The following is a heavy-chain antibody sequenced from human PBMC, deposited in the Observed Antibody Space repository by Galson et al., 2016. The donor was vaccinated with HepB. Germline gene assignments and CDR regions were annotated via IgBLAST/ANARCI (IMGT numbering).Heavy chain of an antibody. J-gene: IGHJ6*02. D-gene: IGHD2-2*01. CDR3: ARVVVPAARWYYYYGMDV. Sequence: SVKVSCKASGGTFSTYAISWVRQAPGQGLEWMGGINPIFGTANYAQKFQGRVTITADKSTSTAYMELSSLRSEDTAVYYCARVVVPAARWYYYYGMDVWGQGTTVTASS. V-gene: IGHV1-69*06. CDR2: INPIFGTA. CDR1: GGTFSTYA.